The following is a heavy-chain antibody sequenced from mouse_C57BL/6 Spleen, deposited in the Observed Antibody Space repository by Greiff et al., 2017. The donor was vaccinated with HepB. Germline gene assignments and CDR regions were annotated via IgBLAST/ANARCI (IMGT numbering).Heavy chain of an antibody. CDR3: ARAHYDYDLYSFDY. D-gene: IGHD2-4*01. V-gene: IGHV5-4*01. CDR2: ISDGGSYT. CDR1: GFTFSSYA. J-gene: IGHJ2*01. Sequence: DVQLVESGGGLVKPGGSLKLSCAASGFTFSSYAMSWVRQTPEKRLEWVATISDGGSYTYYPDNVKGRFTISRDNAKNNLYLQMSHLKSEDTAMYYCARAHYDYDLYSFDYWGQGTTLTVSS.